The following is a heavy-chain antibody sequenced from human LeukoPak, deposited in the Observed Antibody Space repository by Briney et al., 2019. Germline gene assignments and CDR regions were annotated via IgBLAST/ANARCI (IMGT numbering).Heavy chain of an antibody. Sequence: SETLSLTCTVSGGSISSGDYYWSWIRQPPGKGLEWIGYIYYSGSTYYNPSLKSRVTISVDTSKNQFSLKLSSVTAAVTAVYYCARGDFDVDAFDIWGQGTMVTVSS. CDR2: IYYSGST. D-gene: IGHD3-9*01. CDR1: GGSISSGDYY. V-gene: IGHV4-30-4*08. J-gene: IGHJ3*02. CDR3: ARGDFDVDAFDI.